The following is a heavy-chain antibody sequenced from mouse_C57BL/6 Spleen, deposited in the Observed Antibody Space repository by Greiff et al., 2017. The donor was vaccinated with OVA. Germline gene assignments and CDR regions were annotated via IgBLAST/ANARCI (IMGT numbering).Heavy chain of an antibody. CDR2: IYPGNSDT. D-gene: IGHD2-4*01. CDR3: TRCDYDCYYYAMDF. Sequence: DVQLQESGTVLARPGASVKMSCKTSGYTFTSYWMHWVKQRPGQGLEWIGAIYPGNSDTSYNQKFKGKAKLTAVTSDSTAYMELSSLTNEDSAVDDWTRCDYDCYYYAMDFWGQGTSGTVSS. J-gene: IGHJ4*01. CDR1: GYTFTSYW. V-gene: IGHV1-5*01.